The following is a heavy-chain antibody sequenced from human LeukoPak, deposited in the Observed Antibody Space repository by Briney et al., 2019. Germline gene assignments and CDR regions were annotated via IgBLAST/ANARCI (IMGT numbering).Heavy chain of an antibody. V-gene: IGHV3-30*02. CDR2: IQYDGNNK. J-gene: IGHJ4*02. CDR1: GFTFSSYG. Sequence: GGSLGLSRAASGFTFSSYGMHWVRQAPGKGLDWVAYIQYDGNNKCYADSVKGRFTISRDNFKSKLDLQMNSLREEDTAVYYCAKKRPGNGDRFDYWGQGTLVTVSS. CDR3: AKKRPGNGDRFDY. D-gene: IGHD2-8*01.